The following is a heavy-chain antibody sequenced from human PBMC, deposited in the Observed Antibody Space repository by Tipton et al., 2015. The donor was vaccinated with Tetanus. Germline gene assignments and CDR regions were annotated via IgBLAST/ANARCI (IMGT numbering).Heavy chain of an antibody. V-gene: IGHV4-61*01. CDR2: ISYSGST. CDR3: AGRLGLIRPIDP. CDR1: GGSVRGGSYY. D-gene: IGHD3-16*01. Sequence: TLSLTCTVSGGSVRGGSYYWNWIRQPPGKGLEWIGYISYSGSTNSNYSLKSRITISQDTSNNQFSLKLTSVTAADTAVYYCAGRLGLIRPIDPWGQGTQVIVSS. J-gene: IGHJ5*02.